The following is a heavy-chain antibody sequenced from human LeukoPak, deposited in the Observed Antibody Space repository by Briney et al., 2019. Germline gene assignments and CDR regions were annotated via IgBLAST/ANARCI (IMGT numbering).Heavy chain of an antibody. D-gene: IGHD3-16*01. Sequence: GGSLRLSCAASGFTLSSYSMNWVRQAPGKGLEWLSYISSSSSKIFYADSVKGRFIISRDNAKNSLYMQMYSLRDEDTAVYYCARDLSTWGHGTLVTVSS. CDR3: ARDLST. CDR1: GFTLSSYS. J-gene: IGHJ5*01. V-gene: IGHV3-48*02. CDR2: ISSSSSKI.